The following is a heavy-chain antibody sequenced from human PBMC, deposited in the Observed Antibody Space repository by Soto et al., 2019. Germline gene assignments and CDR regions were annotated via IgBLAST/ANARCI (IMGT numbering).Heavy chain of an antibody. Sequence: SETLSLTCTFSGSSIIGYYLTWIRQSPGRGLERIGHIYSSGSTYYNPSLKSRVSISVDTSNNQLSLKLTSVTAADTAVYFCAREDAARIERWFDAWGQGILVTVSS. CDR1: GSSIIGYY. V-gene: IGHV4-59*06. J-gene: IGHJ5*02. CDR3: AREDAARIERWFDA. CDR2: IYSSGST. D-gene: IGHD6-6*01.